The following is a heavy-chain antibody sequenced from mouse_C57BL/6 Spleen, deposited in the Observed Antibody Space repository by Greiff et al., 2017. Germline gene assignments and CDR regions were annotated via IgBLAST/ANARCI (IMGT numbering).Heavy chain of an antibody. J-gene: IGHJ3*01. D-gene: IGHD1-1*01. CDR2: ISDGGSYT. CDR1: GFTFSSYA. V-gene: IGHV5-4*03. CDR3: ARGSCGSSYVVFAC. Sequence: EVMLVESGGGLVKPGGSLKLSCAASGFTFSSYAMSWVRQTPEKRLEWVATISDGGSYTYYPDNVKGRFTISRDNAKNNLYLQMSHLKSEDTAMYYCARGSCGSSYVVFACWGQGALVTV.